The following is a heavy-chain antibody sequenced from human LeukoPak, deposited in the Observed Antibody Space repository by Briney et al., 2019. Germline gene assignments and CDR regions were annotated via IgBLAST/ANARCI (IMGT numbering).Heavy chain of an antibody. D-gene: IGHD3-10*01. CDR1: GFIFEDYS. V-gene: IGHV3-9*01. J-gene: IGHJ4*02. CDR2: ISWNGGTI. CDR3: ARGLYGPDY. Sequence: GGSLRLSCGGSGFIFEDYSMHWVRQAPGKGLEWVSGISWNGGTIGYADSVKGRFTISRDNAKSSLYLQMNSLRAEDTAVYYCARGLYGPDYWGQGTLVTVSS.